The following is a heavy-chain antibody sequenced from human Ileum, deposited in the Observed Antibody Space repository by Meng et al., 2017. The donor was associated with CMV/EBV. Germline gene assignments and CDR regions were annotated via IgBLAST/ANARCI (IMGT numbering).Heavy chain of an antibody. CDR2: IDHSGST. D-gene: IGHD2-21*01. Sequence: FPVFAWSFSASSWTSTRQRPGKGLEWIGEIDHSGSTNYTPSLKRRVTISEATSKNQFSLKLSSVTAADTAVYYCARGHRSYSRFFDYWGQGTLVTVSS. V-gene: IGHV4-34*01. CDR3: ARGHRSYSRFFDY. J-gene: IGHJ4*02. CDR1: AWSFSASS.